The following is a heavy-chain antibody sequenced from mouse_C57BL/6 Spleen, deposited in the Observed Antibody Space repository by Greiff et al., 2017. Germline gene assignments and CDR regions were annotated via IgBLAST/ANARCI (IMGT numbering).Heavy chain of an antibody. Sequence: EVKLMESGGDLVKPGGSPKLSCAASGFTFSSYGMSWVRQTPDKRLEWVATISSGGSYTYYPDSVKGRFTISRDNAKNTLYLQMSSLRAEDTAMYYWARIYDYGSAIDYWGQGTSVTVSS. V-gene: IGHV5-6*01. D-gene: IGHD2-4*01. CDR2: ISSGGSYT. CDR1: GFTFSSYG. J-gene: IGHJ4*01. CDR3: ARIYDYGSAIDY.